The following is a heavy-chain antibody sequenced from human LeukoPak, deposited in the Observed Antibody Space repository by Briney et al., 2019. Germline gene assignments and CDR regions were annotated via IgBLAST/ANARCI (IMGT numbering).Heavy chain of an antibody. Sequence: SETLSLTCSVSGVSIRSDDYCWSWIRQPAGKGLEWIGRIYTSGSTNYNPSLKSRVSISVDTSKNQVSLNLNSVTAADTAVYYCARDFGSIRYRIDPHAFEIWGQGTGVTVSS. CDR3: ARDFGSIRYRIDPHAFEI. CDR1: GVSIRSDDYC. CDR2: IYTSGST. D-gene: IGHD3-3*02. J-gene: IGHJ3*02. V-gene: IGHV4-61*02.